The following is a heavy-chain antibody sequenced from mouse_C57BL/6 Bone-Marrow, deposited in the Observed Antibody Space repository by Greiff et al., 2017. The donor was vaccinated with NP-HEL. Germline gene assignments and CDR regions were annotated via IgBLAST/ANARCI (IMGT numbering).Heavy chain of an antibody. CDR2: ISSGGSYT. D-gene: IGHD4-1*01. CDR3: ARPLTGTGFAY. V-gene: IGHV5-6*01. CDR1: GFTFSSYG. Sequence: EVKVVESGGDLVKPGGSLKLSCAASGFTFSSYGMSWVRQTPDKRLEWVATISSGGSYTYYPDSVKGRFTLSRDNAKNTLYLQMSSLKSEDTAMYYCARPLTGTGFAYWGQGTLVTVSA. J-gene: IGHJ3*01.